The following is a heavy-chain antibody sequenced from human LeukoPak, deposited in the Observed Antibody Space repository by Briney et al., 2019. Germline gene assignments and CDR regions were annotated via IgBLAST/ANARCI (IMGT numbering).Heavy chain of an antibody. J-gene: IGHJ4*02. V-gene: IGHV4-34*01. CDR1: GGSFSGYY. D-gene: IGHD3-22*01. CDR3: ARGKRGKGLKTYYYDSSGYRPIDY. CDR2: INHSGST. Sequence: SETLSLTCAVYGGSFSGYYWSWLRQPTGKGLEWIGQINHSGSTNYNASLKSRVTISVDASKNQFSVKLSSVTAADTAVYYCARGKRGKGLKTYYYDSSGYRPIDYWGQGTLVTVSS.